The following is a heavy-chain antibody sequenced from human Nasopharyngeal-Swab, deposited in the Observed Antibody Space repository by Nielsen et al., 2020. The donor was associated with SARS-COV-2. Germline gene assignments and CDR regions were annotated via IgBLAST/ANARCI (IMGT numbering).Heavy chain of an antibody. CDR3: VKDPVGGSSGWYFDL. CDR1: GFIFRNYA. CDR2: VNSDGSTA. D-gene: IGHD3-22*01. V-gene: IGHV3-23*03. Sequence: GESLKISCAASGFIFRNYAMGWVRQAPGRGLAWVSIVNSDGSTAYYADSVKGRFTISRDNSKNTLYLQMNRLRFEDAAVYCCVKDPVGGSSGWYFDLWGRGTLVTLSS. J-gene: IGHJ2*01.